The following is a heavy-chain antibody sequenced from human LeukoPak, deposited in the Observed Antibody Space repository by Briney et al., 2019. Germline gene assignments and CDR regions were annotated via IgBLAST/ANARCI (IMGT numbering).Heavy chain of an antibody. CDR1: GFTFSSYA. J-gene: IGHJ4*02. V-gene: IGHV3-23*01. Sequence: PGGSLRLSCAASGFTFSSYAMSWVRQAPGKGLEWVSAISGSGGSTYYADSVKGRFTISRDNSKNTLYLQMNSLRAEDTAVYYCAKAPDYEVYSNYAYFDYWGQGTLVTVSS. D-gene: IGHD4-11*01. CDR3: AKAPDYEVYSNYAYFDY. CDR2: ISGSGGST.